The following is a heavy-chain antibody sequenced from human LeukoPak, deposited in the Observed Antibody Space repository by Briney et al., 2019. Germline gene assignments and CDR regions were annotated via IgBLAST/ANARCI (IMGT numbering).Heavy chain of an antibody. V-gene: IGHV3-21*05. CDR2: ISGSGSDI. D-gene: IGHD1-26*01. Sequence: GGSLRLSCAASGFTFSSYSMNWVRQAPGKGLEWVSYISGSGSDIYYADSVKGRFTISRDNAKNSLYLQMNSLRAEDTAVYYCARGGVGAPSWFDPWGQGTLVTVSS. CDR3: ARGGVGAPSWFDP. J-gene: IGHJ5*02. CDR1: GFTFSSYS.